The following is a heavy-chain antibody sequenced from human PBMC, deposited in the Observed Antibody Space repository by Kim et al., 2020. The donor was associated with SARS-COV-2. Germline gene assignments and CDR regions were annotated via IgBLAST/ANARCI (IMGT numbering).Heavy chain of an antibody. CDR3: ASEYCSGGSCYGY. V-gene: IGHV4-34*01. D-gene: IGHD2-15*01. CDR2: INHSGST. J-gene: IGHJ4*02. Sequence: SETLSLTCAVYGGSFSGYYWSWIRQPPGKGLEWIGEINHSGSTNYNPSLKSRVTISVDTSKNQFSLKLSSVTAADTAVYYCASEYCSGGSCYGYWGQGTLVTVSS. CDR1: GGSFSGYY.